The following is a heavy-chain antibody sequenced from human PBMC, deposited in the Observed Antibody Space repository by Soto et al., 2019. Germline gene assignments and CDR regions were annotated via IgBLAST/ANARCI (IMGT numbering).Heavy chain of an antibody. CDR1: GFTFSSYW. D-gene: IGHD5-12*01. CDR3: ARSLRTLASPYYYYYYYMDV. CDR2: IKQDGSEK. Sequence: GGSLRLSCAASGFTFSSYWMSWVRQAPGKGLEWVANIKQDGSEKYYVDSVKGRFTISRDNAKNSLYLQMNSLRAEDTAVYYCARSLRTLASPYYYYYYYMDVWGKGTTVTVSS. J-gene: IGHJ6*03. V-gene: IGHV3-7*01.